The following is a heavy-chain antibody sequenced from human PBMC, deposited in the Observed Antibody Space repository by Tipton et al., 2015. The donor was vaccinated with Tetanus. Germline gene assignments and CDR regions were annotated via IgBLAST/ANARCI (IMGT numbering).Heavy chain of an antibody. D-gene: IGHD3-3*01. CDR1: GGYVSSYY. CDR2: VSSSGNS. CDR3: ARERSGFNVGHLDV. V-gene: IGHV4-4*07. J-gene: IGHJ4*02. Sequence: TLSLTCTVSGGYVSSYYWTWFRQPPGKRLEWIGFVSSSGNSNYSPSLTGRVSMSLDTSKQQFSLGQTSATAADTAVYFCARERSGFNVGHLDVWGPGILVIVSS.